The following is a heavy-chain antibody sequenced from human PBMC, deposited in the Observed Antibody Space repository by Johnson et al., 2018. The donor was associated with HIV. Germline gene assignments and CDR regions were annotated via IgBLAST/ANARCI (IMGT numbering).Heavy chain of an antibody. V-gene: IGHV3-30*04. J-gene: IGHJ3*02. CDR1: GFTFSTYA. D-gene: IGHD6-13*01. Sequence: QVQLMESGGGVVQPGRSLRLSCAASGFTFSTYAMHWVRQAPGKGLEWVAVISYDGSNKYYADSVKGRFTISRDNSKNTLYLQMNSLRAEDTAVYYCAKGPYSSSWYGVAFDIWGQGTMVTVSS. CDR3: AKGPYSSSWYGVAFDI. CDR2: ISYDGSNK.